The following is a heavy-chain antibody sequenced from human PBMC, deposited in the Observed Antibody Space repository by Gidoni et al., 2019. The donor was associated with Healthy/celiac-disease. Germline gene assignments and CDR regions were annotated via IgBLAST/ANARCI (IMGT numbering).Heavy chain of an antibody. CDR2: IRSKAYGGTT. J-gene: IGHJ6*02. Sequence: EVQLVESGGGLVKPGRSLRLSCTASGFTFGDYAMSWFRQAPGKGLVWVGFIRSKAYGGTTEYAASVKGRFTISRDDSKSIAYLQMNSLKTEDTAVYYCTSDGGLLLRMYYYGMDVWGQGTTVTVSS. CDR3: TSDGGLLLRMYYYGMDV. CDR1: GFTFGDYA. V-gene: IGHV3-49*05. D-gene: IGHD3-22*01.